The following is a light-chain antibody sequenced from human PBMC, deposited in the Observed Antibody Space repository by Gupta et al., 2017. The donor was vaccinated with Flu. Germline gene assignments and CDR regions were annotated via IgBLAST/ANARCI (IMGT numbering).Light chain of an antibody. CDR3: SSYTSSSTVV. J-gene: IGLJ2*01. V-gene: IGLV2-18*02. CDR1: SSYVGSYNR. Sequence: SSYVGSYNRVSWYQQPPGTAPKLMIYEVSNRPSGVPDRFSGSKSGNTASLTISGLQAEDEADYYCSSYTSSSTVVFGGGTKLTVL. CDR2: EVS.